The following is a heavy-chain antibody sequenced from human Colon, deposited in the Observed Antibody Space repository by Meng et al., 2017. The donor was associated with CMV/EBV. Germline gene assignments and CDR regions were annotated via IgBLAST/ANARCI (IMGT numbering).Heavy chain of an antibody. V-gene: IGHV4-59*01. CDR1: GGSTNSFY. CDR3: ARLDRGLSHGYGVFDS. Sequence: GSLRLSCSVSGGSTNSFYWTWIRQPPGKGLEWIGHFSSSGSTDYNPSLKSRVIISGDTATNQFSLTLSSVTSADTAVYYCARLDRGLSHGYGVFDSWGQGTLVTVSS. CDR2: FSSSGST. J-gene: IGHJ4*02. D-gene: IGHD5-18*01.